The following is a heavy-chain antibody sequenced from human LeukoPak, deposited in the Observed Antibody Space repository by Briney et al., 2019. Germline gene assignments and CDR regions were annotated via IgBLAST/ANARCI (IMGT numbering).Heavy chain of an antibody. J-gene: IGHJ3*02. V-gene: IGHV4-34*01. D-gene: IGHD5-12*01. CDR3: ARRKWLRFWSAFDI. Sequence: PSETLSLTCAVYGGSFSPYYWSWIRQSPDKGLEWIGEINHSRSTNYNPSLKSRVTISVDTSKNQFSLKLSSVTAADTAVYCCARRKWLRFWSAFDIWGQGTMVTVSS. CDR1: GGSFSPYY. CDR2: INHSRST.